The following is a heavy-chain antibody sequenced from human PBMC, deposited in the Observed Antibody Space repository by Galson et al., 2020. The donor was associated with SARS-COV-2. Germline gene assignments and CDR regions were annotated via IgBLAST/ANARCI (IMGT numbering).Heavy chain of an antibody. Sequence: SGPTLVKPTQTLTLTCSFSGFSLSTSAVYVSWIRQPPGKALEWLARIDWDDHKYYSTSLKTRLTISKDTSKNQVVLTMTNMDPVDTATYYCARMVGGYSSGWSLDYWGQGTLVTVSS. CDR2: IDWDDHK. J-gene: IGHJ4*02. D-gene: IGHD6-19*01. CDR1: GFSLSTSAVY. CDR3: ARMVGGYSSGWSLDY. V-gene: IGHV2-70*11.